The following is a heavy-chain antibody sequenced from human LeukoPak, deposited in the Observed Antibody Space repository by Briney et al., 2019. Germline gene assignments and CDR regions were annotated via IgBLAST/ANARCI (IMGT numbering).Heavy chain of an antibody. V-gene: IGHV4-61*05. CDR2: IYTSGST. J-gene: IGHJ5*02. D-gene: IGHD6-13*01. Sequence: SETLSLTCTVSGGSISSSSYYWGWIRQPPGKGLEWIGRIYTSGSTNYNPSLKSRVTMSVDTSKNQFSLKLSSVSAADTAVYHCARVTWYAGNNWFDPWGQGTLVTVSS. CDR3: ARVTWYAGNNWFDP. CDR1: GGSISSSSYY.